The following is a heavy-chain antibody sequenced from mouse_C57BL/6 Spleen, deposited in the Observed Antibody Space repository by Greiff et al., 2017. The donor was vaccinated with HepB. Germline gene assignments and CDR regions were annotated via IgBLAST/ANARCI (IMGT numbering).Heavy chain of an antibody. J-gene: IGHJ4*01. Sequence: QVQLQQPGAELVKPGASVKLSCKASGYTFTSYWMHWVKQRPGQGLEWIGMIHPNSGSTNYNEKFKSKATLTVDKSSSTAYMQLSSLTSEDSAVYYCARSLYDGYRLGYYAMDYWGQGTSVTVSS. CDR3: ARSLYDGYRLGYYAMDY. CDR1: GYTFTSYW. D-gene: IGHD2-3*01. V-gene: IGHV1-64*01. CDR2: IHPNSGST.